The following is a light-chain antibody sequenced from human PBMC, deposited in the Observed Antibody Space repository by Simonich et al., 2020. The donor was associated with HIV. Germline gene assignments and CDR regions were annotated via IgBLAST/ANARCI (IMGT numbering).Light chain of an antibody. CDR3: QQYDNLPYT. Sequence: DIQMTQSPSSLSASVGERVTITCQASQDIINYLNWYQQKPGKAPKLLIYDASNLETGVPSRFSGSGSGTDFTFTISSLQPEDIATYFCQQYDNLPYTFGQGTKLEIK. V-gene: IGKV1-33*01. J-gene: IGKJ2*01. CDR2: DAS. CDR1: QDIINY.